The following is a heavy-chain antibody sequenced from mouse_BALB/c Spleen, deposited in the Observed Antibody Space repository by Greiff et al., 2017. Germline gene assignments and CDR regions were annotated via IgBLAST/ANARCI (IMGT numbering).Heavy chain of an antibody. D-gene: IGHD3-3*01. Sequence: VQLQQSAAELARPGASVKMSCKASGYPFTSYTMHWVKQRPGQGLEWIGEINPSNGRTNYNEKFKSKATLTVDKSSSTAYMQRSSLTSADSAVYYCARGKGGAWFAYWGQGTLVTVSA. CDR1: GYPFTSYT. V-gene: IGHV1S81*02. CDR3: ARGKGGAWFAY. J-gene: IGHJ3*01. CDR2: INPSNGRT.